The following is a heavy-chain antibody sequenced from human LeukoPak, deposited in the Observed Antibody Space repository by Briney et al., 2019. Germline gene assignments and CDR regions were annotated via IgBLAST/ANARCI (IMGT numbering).Heavy chain of an antibody. D-gene: IGHD3/OR15-3a*01. CDR1: GGSFSGYY. V-gene: IGHV4-34*01. J-gene: IGHJ4*02. CDR2: INHSGST. CDR3: ATGGFGLAIRDDYFDY. Sequence: SETLSLTCAVYGGSFSGYYWSWIRQPPGKGLEWIGEINHSGSTNYNPSLKSRVTISVDTSKNQFSLKLSSVTAADTAVYYCATGGFGLAIRDDYFDYWGQGTLVTVSS.